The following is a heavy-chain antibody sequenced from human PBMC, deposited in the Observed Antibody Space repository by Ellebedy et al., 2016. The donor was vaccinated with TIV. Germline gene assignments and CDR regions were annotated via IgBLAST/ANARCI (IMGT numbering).Heavy chain of an antibody. D-gene: IGHD3-9*01. V-gene: IGHV1-46*02. CDR2: INPSSNYT. Sequence: ASVKVSXXASGYTFNNYYMHWVRQAPGQGLEWMGIINPSSNYTTYAQKFQGRVTVTRDTSTSTVYLELTSLRSEDTALYYCAIILTGYSSFDYWGQGTLVTVSS. CDR3: AIILTGYSSFDY. J-gene: IGHJ4*02. CDR1: GYTFNNYY.